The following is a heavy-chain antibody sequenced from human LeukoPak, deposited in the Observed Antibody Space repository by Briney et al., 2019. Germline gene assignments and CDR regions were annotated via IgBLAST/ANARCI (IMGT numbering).Heavy chain of an antibody. CDR3: ATLPATTYYFHY. Sequence: PGGSLRLSCAASGFTFSSYSMNWVRQAPGKGLEWVSSISSSSSYIYYADSVKGRFTISRGNAKNSLYLQMNSLRAEDTAVYYCATLPATTYYFHYWGQGTLVTVSS. J-gene: IGHJ4*02. CDR1: GFTFSSYS. D-gene: IGHD2-2*01. CDR2: ISSSSSYI. V-gene: IGHV3-21*01.